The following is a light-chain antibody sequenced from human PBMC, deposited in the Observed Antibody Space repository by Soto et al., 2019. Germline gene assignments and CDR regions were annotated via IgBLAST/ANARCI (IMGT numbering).Light chain of an antibody. CDR2: SNN. J-gene: IGLJ1*01. CDR3: AAWDDSLNGPYV. Sequence: VLPQPPSASGTLGQRVTISCSGSSSNIGSNTVNWYQQLPGTAPKLLIYSNNQRPAGVPDRFSGPKSGTAASLAISRLQSEDEADYYCAAWDDSLNGPYVFGTGTKVTVL. CDR1: SSNIGSNT. V-gene: IGLV1-44*01.